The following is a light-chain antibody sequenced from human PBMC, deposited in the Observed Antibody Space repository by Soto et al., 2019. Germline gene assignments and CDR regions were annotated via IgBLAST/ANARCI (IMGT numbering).Light chain of an antibody. V-gene: IGKV1-16*01. CDR2: AAS. Sequence: DIQMTQSPSSLSVSVGDRVTITCRASQDIGSSLGWFQQKPGKAPKSLIYAASTLQVGVPSRFSSGGSGTDFILTISSLQPEDFATYYCQQDNSYPRTFGQGTKVEIK. J-gene: IGKJ1*01. CDR1: QDIGSS. CDR3: QQDNSYPRT.